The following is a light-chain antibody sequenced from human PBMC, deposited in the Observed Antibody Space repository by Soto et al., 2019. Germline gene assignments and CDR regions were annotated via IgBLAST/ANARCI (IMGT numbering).Light chain of an antibody. CDR2: SNN. J-gene: IGLJ1*01. V-gene: IGLV1-44*01. CDR1: SSNIGSNT. Sequence: QSARTQPPSASGTPGQRVTISCSGSSSNIGSNTVNWYQQLPGTAPKLLIYSNNQRPSGVPDRFSGSKSGTSASLAISGLQSEDEADYYCAAWDDSLNGPLYVFGTGTKVTVL. CDR3: AAWDDSLNGPLYV.